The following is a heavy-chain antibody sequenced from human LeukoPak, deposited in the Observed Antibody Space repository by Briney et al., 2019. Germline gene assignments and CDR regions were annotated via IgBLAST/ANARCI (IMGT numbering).Heavy chain of an antibody. CDR1: GFTFSRYW. CDR2: INSDGSST. CDR3: AREGGYFDWLSAFDY. J-gene: IGHJ4*02. D-gene: IGHD3-9*01. V-gene: IGHV3-74*01. Sequence: GGSLRLTCAASGFTFSRYWMHWVRQAPGKGLVWVSRINSDGSSTSYADSVKGRFTISRDNSKNTLYLQMNSLRAEDTAVYYCAREGGYFDWLSAFDYWGQGTLVTVSS.